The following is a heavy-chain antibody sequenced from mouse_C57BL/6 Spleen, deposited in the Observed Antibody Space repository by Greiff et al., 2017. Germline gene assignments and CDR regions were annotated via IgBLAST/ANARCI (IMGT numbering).Heavy chain of an antibody. Sequence: VQLKESGAELVRPGASVKLSCTASGFNIKDDYMHWVQQRPEQGLEWIGWIDPENGDTEYASKFQGKATITSDTSSNTAYLQLSSLTSEDTAVYYCTSLYEGTESWFAYGGQGTLVTVSA. CDR2: IDPENGDT. V-gene: IGHV14-4*01. D-gene: IGHD2-3*01. CDR1: GFNIKDDY. CDR3: TSLYEGTESWFAY. J-gene: IGHJ3*01.